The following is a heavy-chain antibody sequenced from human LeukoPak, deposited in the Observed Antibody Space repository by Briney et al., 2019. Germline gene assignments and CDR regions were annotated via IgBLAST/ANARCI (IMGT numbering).Heavy chain of an antibody. CDR2: IGTAGDT. D-gene: IGHD3-3*01. J-gene: IGHJ6*02. CDR3: ARSLRSDFWSGYYYSYGMDV. Sequence: GGSLGLSCAASGFTFSSYDMHWVRQATGKGLEWVSAIGTAGDTYYPGSVKGRFTISRENANNSLYLQMNSLRAGDTAVYYCARSLRSDFWSGYYYSYGMDVWGQGTTVTVSS. CDR1: GFTFSSYD. V-gene: IGHV3-13*01.